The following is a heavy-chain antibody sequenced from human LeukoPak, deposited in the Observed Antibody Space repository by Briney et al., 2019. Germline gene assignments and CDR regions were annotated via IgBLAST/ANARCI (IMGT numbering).Heavy chain of an antibody. Sequence: GGSLRLSCAASGFTFSSYGMHWVRQAPGKGLEWVAFIRYDGSNKYYADSVKGRFTISRDNSKNTLYLQMNSLRAGDTAVYYCAKPEYYYGSGSYSRYYFDYWGQGTLVTVSS. D-gene: IGHD3-10*01. CDR3: AKPEYYYGSGSYSRYYFDY. J-gene: IGHJ4*02. V-gene: IGHV3-30*02. CDR2: IRYDGSNK. CDR1: GFTFSSYG.